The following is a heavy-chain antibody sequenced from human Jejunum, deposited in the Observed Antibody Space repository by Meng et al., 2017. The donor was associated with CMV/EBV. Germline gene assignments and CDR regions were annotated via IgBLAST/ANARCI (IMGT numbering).Heavy chain of an antibody. CDR2: IHPSGTT. J-gene: IGHJ5*02. V-gene: IGHV4-59*01. CDR1: SIRTYW. CDR3: ARDSYHYGSSTYNWFDP. Sequence: SIRTYWWSWIRQSPDKGLEWIGYIHPSGTTNHNPSLRSRVIMSVDTSNNQFSLKLTSVTAADTAVYYCARDSYHYGSSTYNWFDPWGEGILVTVSS. D-gene: IGHD3-10*01.